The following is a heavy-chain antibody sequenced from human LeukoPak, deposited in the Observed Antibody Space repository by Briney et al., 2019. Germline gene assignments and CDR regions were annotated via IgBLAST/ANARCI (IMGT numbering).Heavy chain of an antibody. CDR1: GFTVSSNY. D-gene: IGHD1-26*01. CDR2: IYSGGST. CDR3: AGHYSGSYYVFDY. J-gene: IGHJ4*02. V-gene: IGHV3-53*01. Sequence: GGSLRLSCAASGFTVSSNYMSWVRQAPGKGLEWVSVIYSGGSTYYADSVKGRFTISRGNSKNTLYLQMNSLRAEDTAVYYCAGHYSGSYYVFDYWGQGTLVTVSS.